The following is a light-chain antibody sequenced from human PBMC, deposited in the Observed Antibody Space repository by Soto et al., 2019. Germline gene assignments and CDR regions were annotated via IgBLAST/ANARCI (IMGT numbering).Light chain of an antibody. J-gene: IGLJ1*01. CDR2: YDS. CDR1: NIGSKS. CDR3: QVWDGSSAHYA. V-gene: IGLV3-21*04. Sequence: SYELTQPPSVSVAPGKTARITCGGNNIGSKSVHWYQQKPGQAPVLVIYYDSDRPSGIPERFSGSNSGNTATLTISRVEAGEEADYYCQVWDGSSAHYAFGTGTKVTVL.